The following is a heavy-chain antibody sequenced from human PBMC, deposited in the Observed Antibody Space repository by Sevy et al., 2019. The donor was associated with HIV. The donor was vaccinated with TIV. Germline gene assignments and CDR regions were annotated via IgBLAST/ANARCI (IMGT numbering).Heavy chain of an antibody. CDR3: ARGSIVVVTATASLSWFDP. D-gene: IGHD2-21*02. J-gene: IGHJ5*02. CDR2: IYYSGST. CDR1: GGSISSGDYY. V-gene: IGHV4-30-4*01. Sequence: SETLSLTCTVSGGSISSGDYYWSWIRQPPGKGLEWIGYIYYSGSTYYNPSLKSRVTISVDTSKNQFSLKLSSVAAADPAVYYCARGSIVVVTATASLSWFDPWGQGTLVTVSS.